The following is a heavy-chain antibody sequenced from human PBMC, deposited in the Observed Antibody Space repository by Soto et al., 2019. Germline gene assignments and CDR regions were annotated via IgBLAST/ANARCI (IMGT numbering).Heavy chain of an antibody. V-gene: IGHV3-74*01. Sequence: EVQLVGSGGGLVQPGGSLRLSCAASGFTFSSYWMHWVRQAPGKGLVWVSRINSDGSSTSYADSVKGRFTISRDNAKNTLYLQMNSLRAEDTAVYYCARDGSDSSGWYYYYYGMDVWGQGTTVTVSS. CDR1: GFTFSSYW. J-gene: IGHJ6*02. D-gene: IGHD6-19*01. CDR3: ARDGSDSSGWYYYYYGMDV. CDR2: INSDGSST.